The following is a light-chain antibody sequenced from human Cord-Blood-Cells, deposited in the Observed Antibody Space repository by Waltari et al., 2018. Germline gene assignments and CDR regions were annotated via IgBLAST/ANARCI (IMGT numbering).Light chain of an antibody. V-gene: IGLV3-1*01. CDR1: KLGDKY. J-gene: IGLJ3*02. CDR2: QDS. Sequence: SYELTQPPSVSVSPGQTASITCSGDKLGDKYACWYQQKPGQSPVLVIYQDSKRPSGLPERFSGANSGNTATLTISGTQAMDEADYYRQAWDSSTAVFGGGTKLTVL. CDR3: QAWDSSTAV.